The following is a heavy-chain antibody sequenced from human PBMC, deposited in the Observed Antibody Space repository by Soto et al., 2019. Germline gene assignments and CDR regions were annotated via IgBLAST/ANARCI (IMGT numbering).Heavy chain of an antibody. Sequence: GDSVKVSCKASGYTFTSYYMHWVRQAPGQGLEWMGIINPSGGSTSYAQKFQGRVTMTRDTSTSTVYMELSSLRSEDTAVYYCARSGGVGMDAEWFDPWRQVNLVTVSS. D-gene: IGHD1-26*01. J-gene: IGHJ5*02. V-gene: IGHV1-46*01. CDR1: GYTFTSYY. CDR3: ARSGGVGMDAEWFDP. CDR2: INPSGGST.